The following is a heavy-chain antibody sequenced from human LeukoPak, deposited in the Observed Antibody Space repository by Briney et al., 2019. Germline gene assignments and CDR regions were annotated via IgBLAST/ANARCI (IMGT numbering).Heavy chain of an antibody. V-gene: IGHV3-7*03. J-gene: IGHJ4*02. CDR2: IKQDGSEA. CDR1: GFTFNKHW. CDR3: ARDRSMTHFDH. Sequence: GSLRLSCAASGFTFNKHWMTWVRQAPGKGLEWVANIKQDGSEAYYVDSVKGRFAVSRDNARNSLYLQMNSLRAEDTALYYCARDRSMTHFDHWGQGTLVTVSS.